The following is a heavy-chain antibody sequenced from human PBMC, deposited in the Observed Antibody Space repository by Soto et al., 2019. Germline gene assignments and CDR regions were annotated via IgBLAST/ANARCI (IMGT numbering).Heavy chain of an antibody. Sequence: SETLSLTCTVPGGSISSGDYYWSWIRQPPGKGLEWIGYIYYSGSTYYNPSLKSRVTISVDTSKNQFSLKLSSVTAADTAVYYCARDYVDTAMVPVNWGQGTLVTVSS. CDR2: IYYSGST. J-gene: IGHJ4*02. CDR3: ARDYVDTAMVPVN. CDR1: GGSISSGDYY. V-gene: IGHV4-30-4*01. D-gene: IGHD5-18*01.